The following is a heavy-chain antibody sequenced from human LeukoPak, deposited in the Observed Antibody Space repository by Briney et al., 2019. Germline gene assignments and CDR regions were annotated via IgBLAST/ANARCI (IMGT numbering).Heavy chain of an antibody. D-gene: IGHD3-22*01. V-gene: IGHV1-2*04. J-gene: IGHJ6*02. CDR1: GYTFTSYY. CDR3: ARDKNPYYDNSSGMDV. CDR2: INPNSGGT. Sequence: ASVKVSCKASGYTFTSYYMHWVRQAPGQGLEWMGWINPNSGGTNYAQKFQVWVTMTTDTSISTAYMELSRLTSDDTAVYYCARDKNPYYDNSSGMDVWGQGTTVTVSS.